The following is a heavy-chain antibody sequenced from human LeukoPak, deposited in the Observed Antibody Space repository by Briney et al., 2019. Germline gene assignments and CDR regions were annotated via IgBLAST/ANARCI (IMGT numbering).Heavy chain of an antibody. Sequence: SVKVSCKASGGTFSSYTISWVRQAPGQGLEWMGRIIPILGIANYAQKFQGRVTITADKSTSTAYMELRSLRSDDTAVYYCARVGITGTTGYWGQGTLVTVSS. CDR1: GGTFSSYT. D-gene: IGHD1-7*01. J-gene: IGHJ4*02. CDR2: IIPILGIA. CDR3: ARVGITGTTGY. V-gene: IGHV1-69*02.